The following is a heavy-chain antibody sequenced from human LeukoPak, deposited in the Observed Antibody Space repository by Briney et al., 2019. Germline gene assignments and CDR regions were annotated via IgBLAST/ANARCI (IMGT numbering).Heavy chain of an antibody. D-gene: IGHD5-18*01. CDR2: ISSSSSTI. V-gene: IGHV3-48*01. J-gene: IGHJ4*02. CDR3: ARDLGGTAMVFDY. CDR1: GFTFSSYS. Sequence: GGSLRLSCAASGFTFSSYSMNWVRQAPGKGLEWVSYISSSSSTIYYADSVKGRFTISRDNAKNSLYLQMNSLRAEDTAVYYCARDLGGTAMVFDYWGQGTLVTVSS.